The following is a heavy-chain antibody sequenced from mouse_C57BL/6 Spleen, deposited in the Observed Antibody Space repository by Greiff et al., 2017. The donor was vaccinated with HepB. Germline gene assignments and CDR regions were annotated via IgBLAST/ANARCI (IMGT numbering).Heavy chain of an antibody. Sequence: QVQLKQPGAELVKPGASVKLSCKASGYTFTSYWMQWVKQRPGQGLEWIGEIDPSDSYTNYNQKFKGKATLTVDTSSSTAYMQLSSLTSEDSAVYYCAVTGTGRFAYWGQGTLVTVSA. D-gene: IGHD4-1*01. CDR3: AVTGTGRFAY. J-gene: IGHJ3*01. V-gene: IGHV1-50*01. CDR2: IDPSDSYT. CDR1: GYTFTSYW.